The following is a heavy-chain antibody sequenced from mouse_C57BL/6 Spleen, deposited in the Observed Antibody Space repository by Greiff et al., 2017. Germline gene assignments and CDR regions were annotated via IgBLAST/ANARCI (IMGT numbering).Heavy chain of an antibody. CDR1: GYTFTDYY. Sequence: VKLQQSGAELVRPGASVKLSCKASGYTFTDYYINWVKQRPGQGLEWIARIYPGSGNTYYNEKFKGKATLTAEKSSSTAYMQLSSLTSEDSAVYFCARMEDYWGQGTTLTVSS. CDR2: IYPGSGNT. V-gene: IGHV1-76*01. CDR3: ARMEDY. J-gene: IGHJ2*01.